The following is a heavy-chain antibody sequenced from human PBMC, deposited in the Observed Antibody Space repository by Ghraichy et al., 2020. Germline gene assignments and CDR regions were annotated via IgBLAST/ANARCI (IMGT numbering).Heavy chain of an antibody. V-gene: IGHV4-34*01. CDR3: ASRVVVGTAHY. Sequence: SETLSLTCAVYGGSFSGYYWSWIRQPPGKGLEWIGEINHSGSTNYNPSLKSRVTISVDTSKNQFSLKLSSVTAADTAVYYCASRVVVGTAHYWGQGTLVTVSS. CDR2: INHSGST. J-gene: IGHJ4*02. D-gene: IGHD3-22*01. CDR1: GGSFSGYY.